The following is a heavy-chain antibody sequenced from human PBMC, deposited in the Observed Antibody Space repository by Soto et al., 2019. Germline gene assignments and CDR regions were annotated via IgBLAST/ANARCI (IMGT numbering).Heavy chain of an antibody. CDR1: GFTFSSYG. CDR3: AKDRRAGGNYGFYSDF. CDR2: SSATGSGR. D-gene: IGHD1-7*01. Sequence: EVQLLESGRGLVQPGGSLTLSCAASGFTFSSYGMTWVRQAPGKGLEWVSFSSATGSGRYYADSVKGRFTISRDNSKNTLYLQMSSLRADDTAVYYCAKDRRAGGNYGFYSDFWGQGALVIVSS. J-gene: IGHJ4*02. V-gene: IGHV3-23*01.